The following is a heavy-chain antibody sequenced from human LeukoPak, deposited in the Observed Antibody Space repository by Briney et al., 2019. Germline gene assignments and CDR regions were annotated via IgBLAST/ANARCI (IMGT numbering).Heavy chain of an antibody. CDR3: ARAHKPGAGGNPSDY. D-gene: IGHD1-14*01. Sequence: PGGSLRLSCAASGFTFSDYNMRWIRQAPGKGLEWVSSISRSGSTKYYADSVKGRFTISRDNAKNSLYLQMNSLRAEDTAVYYCARAHKPGAGGNPSDYWGQGTLVTVSS. CDR1: GFTFSDYN. J-gene: IGHJ4*02. V-gene: IGHV3-11*04. CDR2: ISRSGSTK.